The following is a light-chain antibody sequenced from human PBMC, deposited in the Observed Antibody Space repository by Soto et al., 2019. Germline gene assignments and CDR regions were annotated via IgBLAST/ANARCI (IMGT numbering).Light chain of an antibody. CDR1: QSISSY. CDR3: QQSYSPLWP. V-gene: IGKV1-39*01. Sequence: DIQMTQSPSSLSASVGDRVTITCRASQSISSYLNWYQQKPGKAPKLLIYAASSLQSGVPSRFSGSGSGTVFPLPISSLQPEDFATYYCQQSYSPLWPFGQGTKVNIK. CDR2: AAS. J-gene: IGKJ1*01.